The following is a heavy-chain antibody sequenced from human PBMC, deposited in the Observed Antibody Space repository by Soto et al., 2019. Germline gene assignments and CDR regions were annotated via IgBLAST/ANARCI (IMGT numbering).Heavy chain of an antibody. CDR2: LIPVVGIP. CDR1: GGTFRNYP. CDR3: ARVLEFRDGYISHFDY. J-gene: IGHJ4*02. D-gene: IGHD5-12*01. Sequence: QVQLVQSGAEVKKPGSSVKVSYKASGGTFRNYPFSWVRQAPGQGLEWMGGLIPVVGIPNYAQTFQGRVTITADESTSTVYMELASLRSDDTAVYYCARVLEFRDGYISHFDYWGQGTLVTVSS. V-gene: IGHV1-69*01.